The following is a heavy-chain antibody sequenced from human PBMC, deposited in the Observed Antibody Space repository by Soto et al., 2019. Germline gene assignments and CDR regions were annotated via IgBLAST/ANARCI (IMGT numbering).Heavy chain of an antibody. D-gene: IGHD3-16*01. CDR1: GFTFSSYW. Sequence: EVQLVESGGGLVQPGGSLRLSCAASGFTFSSYWMSWVRQAPGKGLEWVANIKQDGSEKYYVDSVKGRFTISRDNAKNSLYLQMNSLRAEDTAVYYCAREKGGSLVTTDYYYYYMDVWGKGTTVTVSS. CDR3: AREKGGSLVTTDYYYYYMDV. J-gene: IGHJ6*03. V-gene: IGHV3-7*01. CDR2: IKQDGSEK.